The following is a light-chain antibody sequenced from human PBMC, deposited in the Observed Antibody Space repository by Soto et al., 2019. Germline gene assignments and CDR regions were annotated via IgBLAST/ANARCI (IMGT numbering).Light chain of an antibody. Sequence: DIQMTQSPSSLSASVVDRVTVACXVSQSISNYLNWYHQRPGKAPKVLIYATSTLQSGVPSRFSGSGSGTDFTLTISRLEPEDFVVYYCQQYGSSPPLTFGGGTKVDI. CDR3: QQYGSSPPLT. CDR2: ATS. CDR1: QSISNY. J-gene: IGKJ4*01. V-gene: IGKV1-39*01.